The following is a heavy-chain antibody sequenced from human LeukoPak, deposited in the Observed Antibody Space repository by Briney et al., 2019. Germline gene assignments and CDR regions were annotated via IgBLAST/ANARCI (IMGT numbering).Heavy chain of an antibody. J-gene: IGHJ4*02. CDR3: AKVSVCYGCYLDY. CDR2: INGAGDNT. Sequence: GGSLRLSCAASGYTFSSQCLTLVRQAPGKGLEWVSTINGAGDNTYYAETVKGRFTISGDNSKNTLYLQMHSLRAEDTAIYYCAKVSVCYGCYLDYWGQGTLVTVS. CDR1: GYTFSSQC. V-gene: IGHV3-23*01. D-gene: IGHD3-16*01.